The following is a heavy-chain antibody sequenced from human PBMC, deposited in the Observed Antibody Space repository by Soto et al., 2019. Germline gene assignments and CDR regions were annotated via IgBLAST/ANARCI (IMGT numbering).Heavy chain of an antibody. CDR1: GGSISSSGNY. J-gene: IGHJ4*02. V-gene: IGHV4-39*02. Sequence: SETLSLTCTVSGGSISSSGNYWGWIRQPPGKGLEWIGSVYYSGSTYYNPSLKTRVTISVDTSKNNFSLRLSSVTAADTAVYYCVRYDSVRSIAFVSWGQGTLVTVSS. CDR2: VYYSGST. D-gene: IGHD1-1*01. CDR3: VRYDSVRSIAFVS.